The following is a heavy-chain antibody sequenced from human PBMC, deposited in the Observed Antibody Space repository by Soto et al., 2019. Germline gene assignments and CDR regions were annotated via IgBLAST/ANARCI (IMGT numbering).Heavy chain of an antibody. V-gene: IGHV4-59*01. Sequence: QVQLQESGPGLVKPSETLSLTCTVSGGSISSSYWSWIRQPPGKGLEWIGYIHYSGSTNHNPSLKSRVTISVDTSQNQFSLKLSSVTAADTAVYYCARGRFTGYYSLTSFDYWGQGTLVTVSS. D-gene: IGHD5-12*01. CDR3: ARGRFTGYYSLTSFDY. J-gene: IGHJ4*02. CDR2: IHYSGST. CDR1: GGSISSSY.